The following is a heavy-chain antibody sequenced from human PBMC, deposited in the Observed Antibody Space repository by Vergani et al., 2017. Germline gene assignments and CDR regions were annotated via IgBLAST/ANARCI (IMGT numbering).Heavy chain of an antibody. CDR2: IIPILGIA. CDR3: ARDQGYSSICRTRWWFYS. J-gene: IGHJ5*01. V-gene: IGHV1-69*09. CDR1: GGTFSSYA. Sequence: QVQLVQSGAEVKKPGSSVKVSCKASGGTFSSYAISWVRQAPGQGLEWMGRIIPILGIANYAQKFQGRVMITAVKSTSTAYMALSSRRSEETAVYYCARDQGYSSICRTRWWFYSWGQGTLVTVSS. D-gene: IGHD6-13*01.